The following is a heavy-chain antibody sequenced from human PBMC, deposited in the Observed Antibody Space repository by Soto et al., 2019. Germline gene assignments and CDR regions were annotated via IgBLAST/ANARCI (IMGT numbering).Heavy chain of an antibody. CDR2: IIPIFGTA. D-gene: IGHD3-22*01. CDR1: GGTFSSYA. V-gene: IGHV1-69*12. Sequence: QVQLVQSGAEVKKPGSSVKVSCKASGGTFSSYAISWVRQAPGQGLEWMGGIIPIFGTADYAQKFQGRVTITADESPSTGNMELSSLRSEDTAVYYGASHYDSSGYYYRGLDYWGQGTLVTVSS. CDR3: ASHYDSSGYYYRGLDY. J-gene: IGHJ4*02.